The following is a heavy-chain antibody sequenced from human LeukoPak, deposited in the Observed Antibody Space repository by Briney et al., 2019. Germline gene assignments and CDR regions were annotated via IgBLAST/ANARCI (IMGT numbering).Heavy chain of an antibody. CDR1: GFTSITYT. CDR2: ISSSSSYI. D-gene: IGHD3-10*01. J-gene: IGHJ4*01. Sequence: GGSLRFSLAALGFTSITYTINWVRQAPGKGLKWVSSISSSSSYIYYADSVKGRFTISRDDARNSLSLQMNSLRAEDTAVYYCAGSFGDVKNFWGQGTLVTVSS. CDR3: AGSFGDVKNF. V-gene: IGHV3-21*01.